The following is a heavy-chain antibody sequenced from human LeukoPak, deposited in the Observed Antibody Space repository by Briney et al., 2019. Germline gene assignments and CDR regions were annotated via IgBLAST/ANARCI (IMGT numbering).Heavy chain of an antibody. CDR3: AKDGQRRAVSVVTYMDV. Sequence: GRSLRLSCAAAGFTFDDYAMHWVRQAPGKGLEWVSTINWNSGRMEYADSVKGRFTISRDNAKNSLYLQMNSLRDEDTALYYCAKDGQRRAVSVVTYMDVWGKGTTVTVS. CDR2: INWNSGRM. V-gene: IGHV3-9*01. D-gene: IGHD6-19*01. J-gene: IGHJ6*03. CDR1: GFTFDDYA.